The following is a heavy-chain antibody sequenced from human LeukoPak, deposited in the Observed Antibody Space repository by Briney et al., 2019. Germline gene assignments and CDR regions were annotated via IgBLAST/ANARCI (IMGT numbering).Heavy chain of an antibody. CDR1: GGSVSGYD. D-gene: IGHD3-9*01. CDR2: INHSGST. J-gene: IGHJ3*02. CDR3: ARGRRYFDILTGYSLDAFDI. V-gene: IGHV4-34*01. Sequence: SETLSLTCTVYGGSVSGYDGSWIRQPPGKGLEWSGEINHSGSTNYNPSLKSRVTISLDTSKNQSSLKLYSVTAADTAVYYCARGRRYFDILTGYSLDAFDIWGQGTMVTVSS.